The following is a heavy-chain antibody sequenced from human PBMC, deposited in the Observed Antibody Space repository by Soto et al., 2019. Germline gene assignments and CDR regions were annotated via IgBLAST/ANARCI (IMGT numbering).Heavy chain of an antibody. D-gene: IGHD6-19*01. V-gene: IGHV3-9*01. CDR2: ISWNSGAI. J-gene: IGHJ2*01. CDR1: GFTFEDYA. CDR3: AKGARSGWPWYFDL. Sequence: EVQLVESGGGLVQPGRSLRLSCAVSGFTFEDYAMIWVRQVPGKGLECVSSISWNSGAIDYAASVKGRFTISRDNAKKSLYLEMNSLRVVDTALYYCAKGARSGWPWYFDLWGRGTLVTVSS.